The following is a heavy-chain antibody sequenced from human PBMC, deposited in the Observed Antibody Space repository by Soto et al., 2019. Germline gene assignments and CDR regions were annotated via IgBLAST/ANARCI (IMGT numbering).Heavy chain of an antibody. CDR2: ISGSGGST. CDR1: GFTFSSYA. Sequence: EVQLLESGGGLGQPGGSLRLSCEASGFTFSSYAMSWDRQAPGKGLEWVAGISGSGGSTYYADSVRGRFTISRDNSKNTVYLQMNSLRVEDRAVYYCAKRMYNDMRSGLDVWGQGTTVTVSS. J-gene: IGHJ6*02. CDR3: AKRMYNDMRSGLDV. D-gene: IGHD1-1*01. V-gene: IGHV3-23*01.